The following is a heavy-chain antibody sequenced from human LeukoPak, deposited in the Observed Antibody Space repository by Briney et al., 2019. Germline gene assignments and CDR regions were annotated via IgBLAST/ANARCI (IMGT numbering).Heavy chain of an antibody. CDR3: ARVAINNWFDP. V-gene: IGHV4-30-4*01. J-gene: IGHJ5*02. D-gene: IGHD2-2*02. CDR2: IYYSGST. CDR1: GGSIGSGDYY. Sequence: SQTLSLTCTVSGGSIGSGDYYWSWIRQPPGKGLEWIGYIYYSGSTYYNPSLKSRVTISVDTSKNQFSLKLSSVTAADTAVYYCARVAINNWFDPWGQGTLVTVSS.